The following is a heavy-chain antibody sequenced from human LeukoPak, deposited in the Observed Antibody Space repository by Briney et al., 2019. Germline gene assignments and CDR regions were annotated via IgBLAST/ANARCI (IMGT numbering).Heavy chain of an antibody. J-gene: IGHJ6*03. CDR1: GGTFSSYA. V-gene: IGHV1-69*05. CDR2: IIPIFGTA. Sequence: GASVKVSCKASGGTFSSYAISWVRQAPGQGLEWMGGIIPIFGTANYAQKFQGRVTITTDESTSTAYMELSSLRSEDTAVYYCARDSASIAARPRYYYYMDVWGKGTTVTVSS. D-gene: IGHD6-6*01. CDR3: ARDSASIAARPRYYYYMDV.